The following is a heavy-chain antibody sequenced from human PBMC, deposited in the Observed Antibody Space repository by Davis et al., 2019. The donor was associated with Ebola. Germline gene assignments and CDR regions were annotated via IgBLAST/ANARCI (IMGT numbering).Heavy chain of an antibody. Sequence: SLKISCAASGFTFDDYAMHWVRQAPGKGLEWVSGISWNSGSIGYADSVKGRFTISRDNAKNSLYLQMNSLRAEDTALYYCAKGIVATTGGYYYGMDVWGQGTTVTVSS. CDR1: GFTFDDYA. V-gene: IGHV3-9*01. CDR3: AKGIVATTGGYYYGMDV. J-gene: IGHJ6*02. CDR2: ISWNSGSI. D-gene: IGHD5-12*01.